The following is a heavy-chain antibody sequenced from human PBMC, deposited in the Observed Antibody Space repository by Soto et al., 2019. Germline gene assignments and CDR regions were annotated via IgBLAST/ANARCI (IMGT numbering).Heavy chain of an antibody. CDR3: AREVEYTSAFGISSSFDY. D-gene: IGHD6-19*01. Sequence: GGSLRLSCAASGFTLSSYAIHWVRQAPGKGLEWVTVISKGGSNLYFADSVKGRFTISRDNSKNTLYLQMNSPRSEDTAVYYCAREVEYTSAFGISSSFDYWGQGTLVTVSS. V-gene: IGHV3-30-3*01. CDR2: ISKGGSNL. J-gene: IGHJ4*02. CDR1: GFTLSSYA.